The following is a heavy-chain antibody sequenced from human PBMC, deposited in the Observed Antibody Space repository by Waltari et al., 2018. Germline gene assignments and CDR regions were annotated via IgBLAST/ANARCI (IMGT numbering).Heavy chain of an antibody. D-gene: IGHD1-1*01. CDR1: GDSISMENSY. CDR3: ARLITSGGAGSYYFHN. Sequence: QLQLQESGPGLVKPSGTLSLTCNVSGDSISMENSYWGWIRQPPGKGLGWLGISSSFQSIFYNPSLTSRVTISLDTSKNQVSLRLTSVTAADTSVYYCARLITSGGAGSYYFHNWGQGALVTVSS. J-gene: IGHJ4*02. V-gene: IGHV4-39*01. CDR2: SSSFQSI.